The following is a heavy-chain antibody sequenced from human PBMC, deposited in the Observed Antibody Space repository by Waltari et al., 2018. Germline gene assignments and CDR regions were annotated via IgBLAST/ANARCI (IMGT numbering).Heavy chain of an antibody. CDR1: RCSLSFDY. CDR3: AKGGASSRPFDQ. J-gene: IGHJ4*02. Sequence: QVQLPESGPGLVKPSETLSLPCTVSRCSLSFDYWRWIRQPPGKGLEWIAFIHHTGSTNSNPSLASRVTISVDTSKNQFSLRLSSVTAADTAVYYCAKGGASSRPFDQWGQGTLVTVSS. CDR2: IHHTGST. V-gene: IGHV4-59*01.